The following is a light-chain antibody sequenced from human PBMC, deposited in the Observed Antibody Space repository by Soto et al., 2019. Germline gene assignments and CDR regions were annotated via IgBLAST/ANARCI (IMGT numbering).Light chain of an antibody. V-gene: IGKV3-15*01. J-gene: IGKJ2*01. CDR1: QRINSE. Sequence: EIVMTQSPATLSLSPGERAALSCRASQRINSELAWYQQKPGQPPRLIIYGASTRATGVPARFTGSESGSEFTLTISGLQSEDFAVYYCQQGHNWPLTFGQGTRLEI. CDR2: GAS. CDR3: QQGHNWPLT.